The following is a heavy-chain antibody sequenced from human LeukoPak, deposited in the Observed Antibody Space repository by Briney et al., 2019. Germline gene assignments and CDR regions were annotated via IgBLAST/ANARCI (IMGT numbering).Heavy chain of an antibody. CDR3: ARAGGGTYYYDSSGYSGAFDI. Sequence: GGSLRLSCAASGFTFSSYEMNCVRQAPGKGLEWVSYISSSGSTIYYADSVKGRFTISRDNSKNTLYLQMNSLRAEDTAVYYCARAGGGTYYYDSSGYSGAFDIWGQGTMVTVSS. D-gene: IGHD3-22*01. CDR2: ISSSGSTI. CDR1: GFTFSSYE. J-gene: IGHJ3*02. V-gene: IGHV3-48*03.